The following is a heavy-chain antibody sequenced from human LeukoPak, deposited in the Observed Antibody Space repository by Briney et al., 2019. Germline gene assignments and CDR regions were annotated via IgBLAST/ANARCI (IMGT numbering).Heavy chain of an antibody. CDR1: GYTFTSYY. Sequence: ASVTVSCKAFGYTFTSYYMHWVRQAPGQGLEWMGIINPSGGSTSYAQKFQGRVTMTRDTSTSTVYMELSSLRSEDTAVYYCATYSLVPAPWAFDIWGQGTMVTVSS. CDR3: ATYSLVPAPWAFDI. CDR2: INPSGGST. V-gene: IGHV1-46*01. J-gene: IGHJ3*02. D-gene: IGHD2-2*01.